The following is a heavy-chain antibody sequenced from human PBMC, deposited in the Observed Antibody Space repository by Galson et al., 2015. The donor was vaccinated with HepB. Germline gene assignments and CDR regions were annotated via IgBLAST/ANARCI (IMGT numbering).Heavy chain of an antibody. J-gene: IGHJ3*01. CDR3: VRDGRWSQLLPGGFDV. Sequence: SLRLSCAASGFSFSFFIMNWVRQAPGKGLEWVSSISGSSSVIHYADSVKGRFTISRDNDKNSLYLQMNSLRVEDTAVYYCVRDGRWSQLLPGGFDVWGQGIMVTGSS. V-gene: IGHV3-21*01. CDR2: ISGSSSVI. CDR1: GFSFSFFI. D-gene: IGHD2-2*01.